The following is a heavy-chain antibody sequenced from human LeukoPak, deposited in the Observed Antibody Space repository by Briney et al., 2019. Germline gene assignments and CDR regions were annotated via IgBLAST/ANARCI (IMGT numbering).Heavy chain of an antibody. CDR1: GGSISSYY. Sequence: SETLSLTCTVSGGSISSYYWSWIRQPAGKGLEWIGRIYTSGSTNYNPSLKSRVTMSVDASKNQFSLKLSSVTAADTAVYYCARVYSNYGHYDYWGQGTLVTVSS. D-gene: IGHD4-11*01. CDR3: ARVYSNYGHYDY. J-gene: IGHJ4*02. CDR2: IYTSGST. V-gene: IGHV4-4*07.